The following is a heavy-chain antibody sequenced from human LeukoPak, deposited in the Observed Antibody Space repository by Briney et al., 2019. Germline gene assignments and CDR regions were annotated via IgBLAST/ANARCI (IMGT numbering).Heavy chain of an antibody. CDR3: ARGAYYYGSGSSPFDY. CDR2: ISAYNGNT. CDR1: GYTFTSYG. V-gene: IGHV1-18*01. Sequence: GASVKVSCKASGYTFTSYGISWVRQAPGQGLEWMGWISAYNGNTNYAQKLQGRVTMTTDTSTSTAYKELRSLRSDDTAVYYCARGAYYYGSGSSPFDYWGQGTLVTVSS. D-gene: IGHD3-10*01. J-gene: IGHJ4*02.